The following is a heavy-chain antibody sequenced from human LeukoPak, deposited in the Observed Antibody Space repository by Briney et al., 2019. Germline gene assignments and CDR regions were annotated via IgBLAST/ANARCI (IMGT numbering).Heavy chain of an antibody. V-gene: IGHV3-30*03. J-gene: IGHJ4*02. CDR1: GFTFSSYG. Sequence: PGRSLRLSCAASGFTFSSYGMHWVRQAPGKGLEWAAVISYDGSNKYYADSVKGRFTISRDDSKNTLYLQMNSLRAEDTAVYYCARSPDYGSGSYYTDYWGQGTLVTVSS. CDR3: ARSPDYGSGSYYTDY. CDR2: ISYDGSNK. D-gene: IGHD3-10*01.